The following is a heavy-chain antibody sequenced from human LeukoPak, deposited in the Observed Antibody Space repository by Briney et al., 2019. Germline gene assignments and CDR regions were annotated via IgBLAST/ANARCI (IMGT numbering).Heavy chain of an antibody. V-gene: IGHV1-18*01. CDR1: GHTFTNYG. J-gene: IGHJ4*02. D-gene: IGHD4-23*01. Sequence: ASVKVSCKASGHTFTNYGISWVRQAPGQGLEWMGWISGYNGNTNYAQKLQGRVTMTTDTSTTTACMELRSLRSDDTAVYYCARDPGTTVAFADYWGQGTLVTVSS. CDR3: ARDPGTTVAFADY. CDR2: ISGYNGNT.